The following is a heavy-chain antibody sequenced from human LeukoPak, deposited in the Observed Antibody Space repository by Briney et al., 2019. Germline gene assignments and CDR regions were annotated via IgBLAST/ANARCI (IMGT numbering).Heavy chain of an antibody. CDR1: GYSFTSYW. CDR3: ARGLSSSGYYYFDY. V-gene: IGHV5-51*01. Sequence: KPWGSLKISCKGSGYSFTSYWIGWARQMPGKGLEWIGIIYPGDSDTRYSPSFQGQVTISADKSISTAYLQWSSLKASDTAMYYCARGLSSSGYYYFDYWGQGTLVTVSS. CDR2: IYPGDSDT. D-gene: IGHD3-22*01. J-gene: IGHJ4*02.